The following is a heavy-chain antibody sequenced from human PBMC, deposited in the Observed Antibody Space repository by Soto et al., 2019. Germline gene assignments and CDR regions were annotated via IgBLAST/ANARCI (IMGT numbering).Heavy chain of an antibody. D-gene: IGHD3-10*01. CDR2: ISSSSRYT. V-gene: IGHV3-11*06. J-gene: IGHJ6*02. Sequence: GGSLRLSCAASGFTFSDYYMSWMRQAPGTGLECVLYISSSSRYTTDPHSVKGRVTISRDNAKNALYLQIIILRAEDTAVYYCASLIWFGELTGLLHYGMDVWVQGTTAAASS. CDR1: GFTFSDYY. CDR3: ASLIWFGELTGLLHYGMDV.